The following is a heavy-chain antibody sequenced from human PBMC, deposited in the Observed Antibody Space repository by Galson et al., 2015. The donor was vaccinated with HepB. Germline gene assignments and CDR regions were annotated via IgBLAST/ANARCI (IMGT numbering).Heavy chain of an antibody. D-gene: IGHD2-15*01. CDR3: ARYCSDGNCNFQLDGFDI. Sequence: SVKVSCKASAYTLTTYAMHWVRQAPGQALEWIGWISAIGNTRYSQRVQGRVAITRDTSANTVYLELSSLRSEDTGVYYCARYCSDGNCNFQLDGFDIWGQGTMVTVSS. CDR1: AYTLTTYA. CDR2: ISAIGNT. V-gene: IGHV1-3*01. J-gene: IGHJ3*02.